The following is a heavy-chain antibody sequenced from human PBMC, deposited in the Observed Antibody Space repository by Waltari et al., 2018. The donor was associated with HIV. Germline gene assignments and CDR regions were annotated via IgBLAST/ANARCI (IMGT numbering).Heavy chain of an antibody. Sequence: QEQLVESGGGVAQPGRSLRLSCAASGFSFRNYAMHWVRQGPGKGLEWLTLISYDETNEDYTDSVRGRFTISRDNSKNMLYLQMNNLRPEDTAIYYCVVSSFDYWGQGTLVTVSS. D-gene: IGHD3-10*01. V-gene: IGHV3-30*03. CDR3: VVSSFDY. CDR1: GFSFRNYA. CDR2: ISYDETNE. J-gene: IGHJ4*02.